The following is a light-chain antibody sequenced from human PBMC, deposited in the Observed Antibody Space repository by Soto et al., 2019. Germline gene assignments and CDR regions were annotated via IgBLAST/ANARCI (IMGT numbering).Light chain of an antibody. J-gene: IGLJ2*01. CDR3: CSYAGSVV. CDR2: ECS. V-gene: IGLV2-23*01. Sequence: QSALTQPASVSGSPGQSITISCTGTSSDVGSYNLVSWYQQHPGKAPKLMIYECSKRPSGVSNRFSGSKSGNTASLTISGLQAEDEADYYCCSYAGSVVFGGVTKLTVL. CDR1: SSDVGSYNL.